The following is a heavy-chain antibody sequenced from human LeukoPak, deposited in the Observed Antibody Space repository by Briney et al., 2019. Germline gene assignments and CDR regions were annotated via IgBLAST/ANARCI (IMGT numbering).Heavy chain of an antibody. J-gene: IGHJ4*02. Sequence: GGSLRLSCAASGFTFSRCWMSWVRQAPGKGLEWVSYISSSGSTIYYADSVKGRFTISRDNSENTLYLQMNSLRAEDTAIYHCARGGRYCTTTNCYIGKWGRGTLVTVSS. CDR3: ARGGRYCTTTNCYIGK. CDR1: GFTFSRCW. CDR2: ISSSGSTI. D-gene: IGHD2-2*02. V-gene: IGHV3-48*01.